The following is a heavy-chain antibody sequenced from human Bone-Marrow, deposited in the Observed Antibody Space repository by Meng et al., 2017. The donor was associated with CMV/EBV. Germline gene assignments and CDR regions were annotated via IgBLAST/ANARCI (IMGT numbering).Heavy chain of an antibody. D-gene: IGHD6-6*01. CDR1: GFIFSSYA. V-gene: IGHV3-21*01. CDR3: ATAYSSSPGFLYNWFDP. Sequence: GESLKISCAASGFIFSSYAMNWVRQAPGKGLEWVSSISSNSIYIYYADSVKGRFTISRDNARNSLYLQMNSLRAEDMAVYYCATAYSSSPGFLYNWFDPWGQGTLVPSPQ. CDR2: ISSNSIYI. J-gene: IGHJ5*02.